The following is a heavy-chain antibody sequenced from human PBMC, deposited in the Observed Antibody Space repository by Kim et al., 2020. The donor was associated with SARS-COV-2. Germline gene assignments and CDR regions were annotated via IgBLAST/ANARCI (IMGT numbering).Heavy chain of an antibody. D-gene: IGHD2-2*01. CDR2: INPSGGST. CDR1: GYTFTSYY. V-gene: IGHV1-46*01. J-gene: IGHJ6*02. Sequence: ASVKVSCKASGYTFTSYYMHWVRQAPGQGLEWMGIINPSGGSTSYAQKFQGRVTKTRDTSTSTVYMELSSLRSEDTAVYYCARDQWYCSSTSCSPYYYGMDVWGQGTTVTVSS. CDR3: ARDQWYCSSTSCSPYYYGMDV.